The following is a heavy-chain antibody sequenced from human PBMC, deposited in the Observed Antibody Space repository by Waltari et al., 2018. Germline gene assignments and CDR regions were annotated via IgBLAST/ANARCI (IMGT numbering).Heavy chain of an antibody. CDR3: ARVPVSSEYYFDY. CDR1: GFTFSSYS. Sequence: EVQLVESGGGLVQPGGSLRLSCAASGFTFSSYSMNWVRRAPGKGLEWVSYISSSSSTIYYADSVKGRFTISRDNAKNSLYLQMNSLRAEDTAVYYCARVPVSSEYYFDYWGQGTLVTVSS. V-gene: IGHV3-48*01. J-gene: IGHJ4*02. D-gene: IGHD6-6*01. CDR2: ISSSSSTI.